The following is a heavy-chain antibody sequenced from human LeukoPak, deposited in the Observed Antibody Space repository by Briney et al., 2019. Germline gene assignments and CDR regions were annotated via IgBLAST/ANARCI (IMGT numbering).Heavy chain of an antibody. CDR2: INNVGSST. J-gene: IGHJ6*02. CDR1: GFTFSTYW. Sequence: GGSLRLSCAASGFTFSTYWMHWVRQVTGKGLVWVSRINNVGSSTTYADSVKGRFTISRDNAKNTLYLQMNSLRVEDTAVYYCARGLYYGTDVWGQGTTVTVSS. CDR3: ARGLYYGTDV. V-gene: IGHV3-74*01.